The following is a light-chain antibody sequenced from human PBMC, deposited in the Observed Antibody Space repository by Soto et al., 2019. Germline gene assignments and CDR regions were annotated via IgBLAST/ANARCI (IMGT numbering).Light chain of an antibody. Sequence: QLVLTQSPSASASLGASVKLTCTLSSGHSSYAIAWHQQQPEKGPRYLMKLNSDGSHSKGDGIPDRFSGSSSGADRYLTISSLQSEDEADYYCQNWGTGILVFGGGTKLTVL. CDR3: QNWGTGILV. V-gene: IGLV4-69*01. J-gene: IGLJ2*01. CDR2: LNSDGSH. CDR1: SGHSSYA.